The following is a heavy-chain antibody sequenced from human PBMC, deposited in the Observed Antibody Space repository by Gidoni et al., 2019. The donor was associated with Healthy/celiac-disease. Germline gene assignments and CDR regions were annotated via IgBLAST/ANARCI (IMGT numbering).Heavy chain of an antibody. D-gene: IGHD3-22*01. CDR3: ARGSDYYDSSGPRTSPLFDY. CDR1: GGSFSGYY. Sequence: QVQLQQWGAGLLKPSETLSLTCAVSGGSFSGYYWSGIRPPPGKGLEWIGEINHSGSTNYNPSLKSRVTISVDTSKNQFSLKRSSVTAADTAVYYCARGSDYYDSSGPRTSPLFDYWGQGTLVTVSS. J-gene: IGHJ4*02. V-gene: IGHV4-34*01. CDR2: INHSGST.